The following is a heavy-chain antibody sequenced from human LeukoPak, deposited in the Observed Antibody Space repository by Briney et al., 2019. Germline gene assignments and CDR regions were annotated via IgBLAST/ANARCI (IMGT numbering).Heavy chain of an antibody. V-gene: IGHV3-33*01. Sequence: GRSLRLSCAASGFTFSSYSMHWVRQAPGKGLEWVAVIWYDGSNKYYADSVKGRFTISRDNSKNTLYLQMNSLRAEDTAVYYCARDPGSGRTYFDYWGQGTLVTVSS. J-gene: IGHJ4*02. CDR1: GFTFSSYS. CDR2: IWYDGSNK. D-gene: IGHD6-19*01. CDR3: ARDPGSGRTYFDY.